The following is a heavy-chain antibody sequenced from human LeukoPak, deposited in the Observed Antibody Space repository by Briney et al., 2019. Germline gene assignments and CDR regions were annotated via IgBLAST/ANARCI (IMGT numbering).Heavy chain of an antibody. V-gene: IGHV1-18*01. CDR1: GYTFTSYG. CDR2: ISAYNGNT. Sequence: ASVKVSCKASGYTFTSYGISWVRQAPGQGLEWMGWISAYNGNTNYAQKLQGRVTMTTDTSTSTAYMELRSLRSDDTAVYYCARGSDYYDNSGYLFDYWGQGTLVTVSS. J-gene: IGHJ4*02. CDR3: ARGSDYYDNSGYLFDY. D-gene: IGHD3-22*01.